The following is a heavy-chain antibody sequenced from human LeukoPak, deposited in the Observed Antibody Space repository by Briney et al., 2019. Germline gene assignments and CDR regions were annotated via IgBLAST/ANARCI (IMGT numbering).Heavy chain of an antibody. J-gene: IGHJ6*02. V-gene: IGHV1-2*02. CDR2: INPNSGGT. CDR1: GYTFTGYY. CDR3: ARAEWFGELSFYYGMDV. D-gene: IGHD3-10*01. Sequence: SVKVSCKASGYTFTGYYMHWVRQAPGQGLEWMGWINPNSGGTNYAQKFRGRVTMTRDTSISTAYMELSRLRSDDTAVYYYARAEWFGELSFYYGMDVWGQGTTVTVSS.